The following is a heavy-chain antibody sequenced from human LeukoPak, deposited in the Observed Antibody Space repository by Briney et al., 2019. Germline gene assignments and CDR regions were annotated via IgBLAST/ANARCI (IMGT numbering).Heavy chain of an antibody. J-gene: IGHJ4*02. CDR1: GFTFSSYA. V-gene: IGHV3-30-3*01. Sequence: PGGSLRLSCAASGFTFSSYAMHWVRQAPGKGLEWVAVISYDGSNKYYADSVKGRFTISRDNSKNTLYLQMNSLRAEDTAVYYCASSGGIAVADHFDYWGQGTLVTVSS. CDR2: ISYDGSNK. D-gene: IGHD6-19*01. CDR3: ASSGGIAVADHFDY.